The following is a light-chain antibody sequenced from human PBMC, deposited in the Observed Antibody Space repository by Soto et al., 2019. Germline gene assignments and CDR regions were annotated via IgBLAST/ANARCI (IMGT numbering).Light chain of an antibody. CDR2: EVN. Sequence: QSVLTQPASVSGSPGQSITISCTGTSSDVGGYNYVSWYQQHPDKAPKLILYEVNNRPSGVSNRFSGSKSGNTASLTIPGLQAEDEADYYCCSYTTSSTDVFGTGTKVTVL. J-gene: IGLJ1*01. CDR1: SSDVGGYNY. V-gene: IGLV2-14*01. CDR3: CSYTTSSTDV.